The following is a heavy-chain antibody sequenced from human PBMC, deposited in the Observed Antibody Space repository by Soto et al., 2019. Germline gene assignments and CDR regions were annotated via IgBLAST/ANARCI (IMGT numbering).Heavy chain of an antibody. CDR1: GYTFTSDA. Sequence: QVQLVQSGAEVKKPGASVKVSCKASGYTFTSDAMHWVRQAPGQRLEWMGWINAGNGNTKYSQKFQGRVTITRDTSASTAYMELSSLRSEDTAVYYCARARYCSSTSCHDAFDIWGQGTMVTVSS. V-gene: IGHV1-3*01. CDR2: INAGNGNT. CDR3: ARARYCSSTSCHDAFDI. D-gene: IGHD2-2*01. J-gene: IGHJ3*02.